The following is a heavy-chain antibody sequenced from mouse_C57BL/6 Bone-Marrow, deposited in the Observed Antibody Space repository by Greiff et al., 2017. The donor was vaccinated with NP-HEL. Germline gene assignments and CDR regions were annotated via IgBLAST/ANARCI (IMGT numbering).Heavy chain of an antibody. Sequence: EVKLEESGAELVRPGASVKLSCTASGFNIKDDYMHWVKQRPEQGLEWIGWVDPENGDTEYASKFQGKATITADTSSNTAYLQLSSLTSEDTAVYYCTTGYDGYWGQGTSVTVSS. V-gene: IGHV14-4*01. CDR3: TTGYDGY. J-gene: IGHJ4*01. D-gene: IGHD2-3*01. CDR1: GFNIKDDY. CDR2: VDPENGDT.